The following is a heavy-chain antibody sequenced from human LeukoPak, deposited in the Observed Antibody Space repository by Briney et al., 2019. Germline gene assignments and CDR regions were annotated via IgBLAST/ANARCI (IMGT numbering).Heavy chain of an antibody. CDR2: IIPIFGTA. J-gene: IGHJ4*02. CDR1: GGTFSSYA. D-gene: IGHD3-22*01. V-gene: IGHV1-69*05. Sequence: GASVKVSCKASGGTFSSYAISWMRQAPGQGLEWMGGIIPIFGTANYAQKFQGRVTITTDESTSTAYMELSSLRSEDTAVYYCARGFTTIPDYFDYWGQGTLVTVSS. CDR3: ARGFTTIPDYFDY.